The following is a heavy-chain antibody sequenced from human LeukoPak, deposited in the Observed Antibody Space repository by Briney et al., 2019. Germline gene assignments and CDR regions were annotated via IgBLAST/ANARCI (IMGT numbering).Heavy chain of an antibody. CDR2: IYSDGTT. CDR3: ARDSSSFPNYFDY. V-gene: IGHV3-53*01. D-gene: IGHD3-3*02. Sequence: GGSLRLSCAASGFTVSSTYMSWVRQAPGKGLEWVSLIYSDGTTFYADSVKGRFAISTDNSKNTLYLQMSSLRAEDTAVYYCARDSSSFPNYFDYWGQGTLTTVSS. CDR1: GFTVSSTY. J-gene: IGHJ4*02.